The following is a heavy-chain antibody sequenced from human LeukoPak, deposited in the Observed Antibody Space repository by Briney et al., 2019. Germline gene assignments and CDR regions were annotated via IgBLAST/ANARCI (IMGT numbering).Heavy chain of an antibody. J-gene: IGHJ4*02. D-gene: IGHD1-26*01. CDR1: GFTFSSYW. CDR3: ARVLVGATIDY. V-gene: IGHV4-34*01. CDR2: INHSGST. Sequence: GSLRLSCAASGFTFSSYWMHWIRQPPGKGLEWIGEINHSGSTNYNPSLKSRVTISVDTSKNQFSLKLSSVTAADTAVYYCARVLVGATIDYWGQGTLVTVSS.